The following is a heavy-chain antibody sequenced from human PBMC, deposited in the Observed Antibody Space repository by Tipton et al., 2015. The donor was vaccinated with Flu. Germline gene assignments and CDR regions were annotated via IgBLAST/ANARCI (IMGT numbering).Heavy chain of an antibody. V-gene: IGHV4-38-2*02. D-gene: IGHD3-10*01. CDR2: IFHGGST. Sequence: TLSLTCTISGYSISSGYYWGWIRQPPGKGLEWLGSIFHGGSTYYNPSLKSRVTISVDTSKNQFSLKLSSVTAADTAVYYCATYYYGSGTQSAFDYWGQGTLCTVSS. CDR1: GYSISSGYY. CDR3: ATYYYGSGTQSAFDY. J-gene: IGHJ4*02.